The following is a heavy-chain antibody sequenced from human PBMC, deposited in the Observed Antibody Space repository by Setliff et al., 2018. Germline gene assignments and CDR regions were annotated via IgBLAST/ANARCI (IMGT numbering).Heavy chain of an antibody. CDR3: MNWDGAF. CDR1: GFSFSGSA. CDR2: IRGRTDNYAT. J-gene: IGHJ4*02. Sequence: GSLRLSCAASGFSFSGSAVYWVRQASVKGLEWIGRIRGRTDNYATAYAASVRGRFTISRDNSKNTLYVQMNTLGPEDTAVYYCMNWDGAFWGRGTLVTVSS. D-gene: IGHD1-26*01. V-gene: IGHV3-73*01.